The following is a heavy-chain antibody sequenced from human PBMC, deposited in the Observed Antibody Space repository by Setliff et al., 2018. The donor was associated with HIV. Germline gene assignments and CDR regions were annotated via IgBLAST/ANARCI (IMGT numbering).Heavy chain of an antibody. D-gene: IGHD3-16*01. CDR3: AKRTFGSGRLDP. CDR1: GDSISSGSYY. CDR2: NHTTGST. Sequence: PSETLSLTCTVSGDSISSGSYYWSWIRLPAGKGLEWIGQNHTTGSTNYNPSLKSRVTISMDTSKNQFSLNLNSVTATDTAVYYCAKRTFGSGRLDPWGQGTLVTVSS. V-gene: IGHV4-61*09. J-gene: IGHJ5*02.